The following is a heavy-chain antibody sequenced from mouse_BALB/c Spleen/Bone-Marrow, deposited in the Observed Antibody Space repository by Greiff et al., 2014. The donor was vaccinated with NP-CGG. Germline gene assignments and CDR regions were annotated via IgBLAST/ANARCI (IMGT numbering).Heavy chain of an antibody. CDR3: AAYYRYLAWFAY. J-gene: IGHJ3*01. V-gene: IGHV14-3*02. D-gene: IGHD2-14*01. CDR2: IDPANGNT. Sequence: EVQLVESGAELVKPGASVRLSCTASGFNIKDTYMHWVKQRPEQGLEWIGRIDPANGNTEYDPKFQGKATITADTSSSTAYLQLSSLTSEDTAVYYCAAYYRYLAWFAYWGQGTLITVSA. CDR1: GFNIKDTY.